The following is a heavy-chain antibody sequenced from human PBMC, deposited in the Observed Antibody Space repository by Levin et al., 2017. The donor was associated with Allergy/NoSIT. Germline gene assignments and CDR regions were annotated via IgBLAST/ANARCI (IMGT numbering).Heavy chain of an antibody. V-gene: IGHV3-53*01. Sequence: LSLPCAASGFPVPTTYMNWVRQAPGKGLEWVSVIYTSGNTYYADSVKGRFTTSRDNFRNTLFLQMNSLTAEDTAIYYCARDRFLDGSASGGWFDSWGQGTLVTVSS. CDR3: ARDRFLDGSASGGWFDS. D-gene: IGHD3-10*01. J-gene: IGHJ5*01. CDR2: IYTSGNT. CDR1: GFPVPTTY.